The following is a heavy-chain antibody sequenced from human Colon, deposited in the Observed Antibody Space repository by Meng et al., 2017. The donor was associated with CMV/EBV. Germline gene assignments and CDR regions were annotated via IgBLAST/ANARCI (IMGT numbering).Heavy chain of an antibody. Sequence: GGSLRLSCAASGFTFSGYAMSWVRQAPGRGLEWVASISISSSYIYYADGLKGRFIISRDNSRNTIYLQMNNLRADDTALYFCAKGVVRVTSASGNYYDSWGQGTLVTVSS. CDR3: AKGVVRVTSASGNYYDS. D-gene: IGHD2-21*02. CDR1: GFTFSGYA. J-gene: IGHJ4*02. CDR2: ISISSSYI. V-gene: IGHV3-23*01.